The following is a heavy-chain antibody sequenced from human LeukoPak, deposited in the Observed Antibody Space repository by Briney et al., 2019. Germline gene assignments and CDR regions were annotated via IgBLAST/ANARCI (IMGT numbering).Heavy chain of an antibody. Sequence: SETLSLTCTVSGGSISSGSYYWSWIRQPAGKGLEWIGRIYTSGSTNYNPSLKSRVTISVDTSKNQFSLKLSSVTAADTAVYYCASTPGYSSGWVGYWGQGTLVTVSS. J-gene: IGHJ4*02. CDR1: GGSISSGSYY. CDR2: IYTSGST. CDR3: ASTPGYSSGWVGY. D-gene: IGHD6-19*01. V-gene: IGHV4-61*02.